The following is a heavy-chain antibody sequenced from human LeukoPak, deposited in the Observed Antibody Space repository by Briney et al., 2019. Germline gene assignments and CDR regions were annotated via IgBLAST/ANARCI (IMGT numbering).Heavy chain of an antibody. CDR1: GFTFSSYW. D-gene: IGHD5-12*01. J-gene: IGHJ4*02. CDR2: IKQDGSEK. Sequence: GGSLRLSCAASGFTFSSYWMSWVRQAPGKGLEWVANIKQDGSEKYYVDSVKGRFTISRDNAKNSLYLQMNSLRAEDTAVYYCARVMWIRASLSFDYWGQGTLVTVSS. CDR3: ARVMWIRASLSFDY. V-gene: IGHV3-7*01.